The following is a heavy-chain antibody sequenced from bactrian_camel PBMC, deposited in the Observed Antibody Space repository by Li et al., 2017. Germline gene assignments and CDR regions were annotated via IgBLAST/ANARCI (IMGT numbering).Heavy chain of an antibody. V-gene: IGHV3S55*01. J-gene: IGHJ4*01. CDR3: AADCPAVIDFGREEY. Sequence: VQLVESGGGSVQAGGSLELSCVASGFAIDTCDLAWYRQAPGQGRKLVAQMKEGRPNYDDSVRGRFTVSQGNGVHTLDLQMTRLRAEDTAVYICAADCPAVIDFGREEYWGQGTQVTVS. CDR2: MKEGRP. CDR1: GFAIDTCD.